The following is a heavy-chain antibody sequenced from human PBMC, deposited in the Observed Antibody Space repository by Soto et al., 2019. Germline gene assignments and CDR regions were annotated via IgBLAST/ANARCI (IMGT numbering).Heavy chain of an antibody. Sequence: ASVKVSCKESGYTLTSNYRHWVRQAPGQGLEWMGIINPSGGSTSYAQKFQGRVTMTRDTSTSTVYMELSSLRSEDTAVYYCASRFGWESSSWYYFDYWGQGTLVTSPQ. CDR3: ASRFGWESSSWYYFDY. J-gene: IGHJ4*02. V-gene: IGHV1-46*03. D-gene: IGHD6-13*01. CDR2: INPSGGST. CDR1: GYTLTSNY.